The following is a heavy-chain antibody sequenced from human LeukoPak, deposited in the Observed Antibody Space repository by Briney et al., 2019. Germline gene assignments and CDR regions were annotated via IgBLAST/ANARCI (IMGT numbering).Heavy chain of an antibody. CDR3: ARDTGSGYYAQGYFQH. V-gene: IGHV3-21*01. J-gene: IGHJ1*01. CDR2: ISSSSSYI. D-gene: IGHD3-22*01. CDR1: GFTFSSYS. Sequence: GGSLRLSCAASGFTFSSYSMNWVRQAPGKGLEWVSSISSSSSYIYYADSVKGRFTISRDNAKNSLYLQMNSLRAEDTAVYYCARDTGSGYYAQGYFQHWGQGTLVTVSS.